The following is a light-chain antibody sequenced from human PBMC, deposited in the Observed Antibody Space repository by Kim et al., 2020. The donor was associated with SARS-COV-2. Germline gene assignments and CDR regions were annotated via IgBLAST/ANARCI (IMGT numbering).Light chain of an antibody. CDR3: NCRDSSGNSWV. Sequence: SSELTQDPAVSVALGQTVRITCQGDSLRSYYASWYQQKPGQAPVLVIYGKSSRHSGIPDRFSGFTSGNTASLTITGAQAEDEADYYCNCRDSSGNSWVFGGGNQLTVL. J-gene: IGLJ3*02. CDR2: GKS. V-gene: IGLV3-19*01. CDR1: SLRSYY.